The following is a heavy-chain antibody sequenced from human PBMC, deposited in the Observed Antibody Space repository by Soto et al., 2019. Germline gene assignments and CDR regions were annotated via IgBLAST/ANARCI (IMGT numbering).Heavy chain of an antibody. V-gene: IGHV3-30*18. CDR1: GFTFSSYG. CDR3: AKDEDGYSYGYYFDY. CDR2: ISYDGSNK. Sequence: GGSLRLSCAASGFTFSSYGMHWVRQAPGKGLEWVAVISYDGSNKYYADSVKGRFTISRDNSKNTLYLQMNSLRAEDTAVYYCAKDEDGYSYGYYFDYWGQGTLVTV. J-gene: IGHJ4*02. D-gene: IGHD5-18*01.